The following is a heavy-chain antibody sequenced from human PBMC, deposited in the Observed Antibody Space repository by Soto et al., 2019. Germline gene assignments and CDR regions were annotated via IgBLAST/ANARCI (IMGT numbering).Heavy chain of an antibody. Sequence: ASVKLSCKAPGYTLTSYALCWVRQATGQGLEWMGWISAYNGNTNYAQKFQGRVTMTTDTSTSTAYMELGSLRSDDTAVYYCASTAQEYSYGKDPFDYLGQGTLVT. CDR3: ASTAQEYSYGKDPFDY. J-gene: IGHJ4*02. V-gene: IGHV1-18*01. D-gene: IGHD5-18*01. CDR1: GYTLTSYA. CDR2: ISAYNGNT.